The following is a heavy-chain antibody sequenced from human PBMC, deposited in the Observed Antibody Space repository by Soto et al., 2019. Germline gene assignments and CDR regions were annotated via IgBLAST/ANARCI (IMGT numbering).Heavy chain of an antibody. CDR1: GFTFNTYD. D-gene: IGHD2-21*01. V-gene: IGHV3-21*01. CDR2: ITTSSAYI. J-gene: IGHJ5*02. CDR3: VRSGTARLLRHSWFDT. Sequence: EVQLVESGGGLVKPGGSLRLSCAASGFTFNTYDMNWVRQAPGKGLEWVSSITTSSAYIYYADSLKGRITISRDNAKNSLFLQMNSLRAEDTAVDYCVRSGTARLLRHSWFDTWGQGTRVTVS.